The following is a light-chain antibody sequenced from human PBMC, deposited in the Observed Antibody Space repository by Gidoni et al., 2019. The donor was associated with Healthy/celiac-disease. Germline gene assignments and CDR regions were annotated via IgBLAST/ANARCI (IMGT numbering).Light chain of an antibody. CDR2: DAS. V-gene: IGKV1-33*01. CDR3: QQYDNLPLT. J-gene: IGKJ4*01. Sequence: EIQMTQYPSSLSASVGDRVTITGQASQDISNYLNWYQQKPGKAPKLLIYDASNLETGVPSRFSGSGSGTDFTFTISSLQPEDIATYYCQQYDNLPLTFXGXTKVEIK. CDR1: QDISNY.